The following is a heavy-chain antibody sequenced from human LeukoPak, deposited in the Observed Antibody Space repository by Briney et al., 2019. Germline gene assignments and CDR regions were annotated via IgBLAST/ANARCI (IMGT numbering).Heavy chain of an antibody. Sequence: PSETLSLTCAVYGGSFSGYYWSWIRQPPGKGLEWIGEINHSGSTNYNPSLKSRVTISVDTSKNQFSLKLSSVTAADTAVCYCATSNGSGSYYNVFYYYYGMDVWGQGTTVTVSS. V-gene: IGHV4-34*01. CDR1: GGSFSGYY. CDR3: ATSNGSGSYYNVFYYYYGMDV. CDR2: INHSGST. D-gene: IGHD3-10*01. J-gene: IGHJ6*02.